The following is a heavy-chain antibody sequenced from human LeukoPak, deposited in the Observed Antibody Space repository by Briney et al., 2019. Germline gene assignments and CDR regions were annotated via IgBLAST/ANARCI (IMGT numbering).Heavy chain of an antibody. CDR2: IIPIFGTA. J-gene: IGHJ4*02. V-gene: IGHV1-69*01. D-gene: IGHD6-13*01. CDR3: ARTRRYSSSWYDQYYFDY. CDR1: GGTFSSYA. Sequence: GSSVKVSCKASGGTFSSYAISWVRPAPGQGLEWMGGIIPIFGTANCAQKFQGRVTLTADESTSTAYMELSSLRSEDTAVYYCARTRRYSSSWYDQYYFDYWGQGTLVTVSS.